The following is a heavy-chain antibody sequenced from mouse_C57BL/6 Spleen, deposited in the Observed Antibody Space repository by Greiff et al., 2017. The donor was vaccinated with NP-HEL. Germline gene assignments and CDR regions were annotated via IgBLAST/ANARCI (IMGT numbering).Heavy chain of an antibody. CDR2: FYPGSGSI. J-gene: IGHJ2*01. Sequence: QVQLQQSGAELVKPGASVKLSCKASGYTFTEYTIHWVKQRSGQGLEWIGWFYPGSGSIKYNEKFKEKATLTADKSSSTVYMELSRLTCVDSAVYCWARHEEGKVFGYWGQGTTLTVSS. V-gene: IGHV1-62-2*01. CDR3: ARHEEGKVFGY. CDR1: GYTFTEYT.